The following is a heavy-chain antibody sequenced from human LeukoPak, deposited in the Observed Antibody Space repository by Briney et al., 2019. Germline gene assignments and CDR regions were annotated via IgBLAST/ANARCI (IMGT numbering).Heavy chain of an antibody. CDR1: GYTFTSYY. V-gene: IGHV1-46*01. J-gene: IGHJ5*02. CDR2: SNASGGST. CDR3: ARDTDYYDSSGYPNWFDP. Sequence: ASVKVSCKASGYTFTSYYMHWVRQAPGQGLEWMGISNASGGSTSYAQKFQGRVTMTRDTSTSTVYMELSSLRSEDTAVYYCARDTDYYDSSGYPNWFDPWGQGTLVTVSS. D-gene: IGHD3-22*01.